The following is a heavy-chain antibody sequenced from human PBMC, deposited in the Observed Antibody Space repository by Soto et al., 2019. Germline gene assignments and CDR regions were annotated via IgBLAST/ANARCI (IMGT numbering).Heavy chain of an antibody. J-gene: IGHJ4*02. Sequence: QVQLVESGGGVVQPGRSLRLSCAASGFTFSSYAMHWVRQAPGKGLEWVAVISYDGSNKYYADSVKGRFTISRDNSKNTLYLQMNSLRAEDTAVYYCARSHGDYGDYWGQGTLVTVSS. D-gene: IGHD4-17*01. CDR2: ISYDGSNK. CDR3: ARSHGDYGDY. V-gene: IGHV3-30-3*01. CDR1: GFTFSSYA.